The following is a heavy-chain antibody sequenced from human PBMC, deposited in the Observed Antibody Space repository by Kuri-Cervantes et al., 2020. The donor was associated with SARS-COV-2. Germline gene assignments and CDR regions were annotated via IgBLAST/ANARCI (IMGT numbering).Heavy chain of an antibody. CDR3: VGIWSNYRFDY. D-gene: IGHD3-3*01. CDR1: GGSISSSSYY. CDR2: IYYSGST. V-gene: IGHV4-39*01. J-gene: IGHJ4*02. Sequence: GSLRLSCTVSGGSISSSSYYWGWIRQPPGKGLEWIGSIYYSGSTYYNPSLKSRVTISVDTSKNQFSLKLSSVTAADTAVYFCVGIWSNYRFDYWGQGTLVTVSS.